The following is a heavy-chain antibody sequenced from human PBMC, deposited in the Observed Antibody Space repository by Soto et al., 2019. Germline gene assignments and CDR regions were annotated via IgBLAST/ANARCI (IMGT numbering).Heavy chain of an antibody. D-gene: IGHD3-9*01. J-gene: IGHJ4*02. CDR2: IWYDGSNK. CDR1: GFTFSSYG. Sequence: GGSLRLSCAASGFTFSSYGMHWVRQAPGKGLEWVAVIWYDGSNKYYADSVKGRFTISRDNSKNTLYLQMNSLRAEDTAVYYCARDGHYDILTGYSSGPFDYWGQGTLVTVSS. V-gene: IGHV3-33*01. CDR3: ARDGHYDILTGYSSGPFDY.